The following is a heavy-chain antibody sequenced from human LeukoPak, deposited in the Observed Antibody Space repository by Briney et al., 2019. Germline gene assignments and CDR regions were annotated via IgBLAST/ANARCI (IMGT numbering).Heavy chain of an antibody. D-gene: IGHD2-2*01. CDR1: GFTFSDAW. J-gene: IGHJ4*02. CDR2: IKRKSDGGTT. CDR3: ATGSRGDF. Sequence: PGVSLRLSCAASGFTFSDAWMTWLRQAPGQGLEWIGLIKRKSDGGTTQYGPPMEGRFTISRDDSKETLYLQMDSVKTEDTAVYYCATGSRGDFWGQGTLVTVSS. V-gene: IGHV3-15*05.